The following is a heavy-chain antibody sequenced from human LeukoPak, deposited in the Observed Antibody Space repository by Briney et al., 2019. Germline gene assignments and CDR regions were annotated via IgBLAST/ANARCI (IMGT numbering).Heavy chain of an antibody. V-gene: IGHV3-48*01. CDR1: GFTFSSYS. J-gene: IGHJ4*02. CDR3: ARDIAGGIVVVPAAIPFDY. CDR2: ISSSSSTI. Sequence: PGGSLRLSCAASGFTFSSYSMNWVRQAPGKGLEWVSYISSSSSTIYYADSVKGRFTISRDNAKNSLYLQMNSLRAEDTAVYYCARDIAGGIVVVPAAIPFDYWGQGTLVTVSS. D-gene: IGHD2-2*01.